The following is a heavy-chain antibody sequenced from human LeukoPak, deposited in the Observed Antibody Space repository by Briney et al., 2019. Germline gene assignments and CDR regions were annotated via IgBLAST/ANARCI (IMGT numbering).Heavy chain of an antibody. CDR1: GYSFSRHG. D-gene: IGHD3-3*01. Sequence: GGSLRLSCAASGYSFSRHGMHWVRQAPGKGLEWVAAIWYDGSQKYYADSVKGRFTISRDNLENTVDLQMNSLRAEDTAVYYCAKDRYYDFWSGYDYWGQGTLVTVSS. J-gene: IGHJ4*02. CDR2: IWYDGSQK. V-gene: IGHV3-30*02. CDR3: AKDRYYDFWSGYDY.